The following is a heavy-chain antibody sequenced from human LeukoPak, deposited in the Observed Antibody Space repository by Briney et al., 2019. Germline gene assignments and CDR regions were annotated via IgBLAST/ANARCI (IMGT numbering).Heavy chain of an antibody. V-gene: IGHV3-23*01. CDR2: ICDSGVNT. Sequence: GGSLRLFCAASGFTFSSYVMSWVRQAPGKGLEWVSTICDSGVNTYYADSVKGRFTISRDNSKNTLYLQMNSLRAEDTAIYYCAKGSSAPGTTTSLLWFDPWGQGTLVTVSS. CDR3: AKGSSAPGTTTSLLWFDP. CDR1: GFTFSSYV. J-gene: IGHJ5*02. D-gene: IGHD1-1*01.